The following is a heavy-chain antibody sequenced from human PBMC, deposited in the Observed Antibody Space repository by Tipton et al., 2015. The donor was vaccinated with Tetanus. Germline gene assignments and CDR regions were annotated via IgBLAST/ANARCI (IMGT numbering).Heavy chain of an antibody. CDR2: IFASGST. D-gene: IGHD2-8*01. CDR3: ARRSYCTSTRCFDAFDL. Sequence: TLSLTCSLSGGSLSSGTFYWSWIRQPPGKGLEWISYIFASGSTNYNPALRSRVTISMDTSKNQTSLNLTSVTAADTAVYFCARRSYCTSTRCFDAFDLWGPGTRVTVSS. V-gene: IGHV4-61*01. J-gene: IGHJ3*01. CDR1: GGSLSSGTFY.